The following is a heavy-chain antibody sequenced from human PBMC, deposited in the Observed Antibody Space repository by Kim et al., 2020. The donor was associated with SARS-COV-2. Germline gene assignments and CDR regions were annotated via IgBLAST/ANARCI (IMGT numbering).Heavy chain of an antibody. V-gene: IGHV3-21*01. D-gene: IGHD3-16*01. CDR3: AKGAMGFGAFDI. Sequence: YYADSVKGRFTISRDNAKNSLYLQMNSLRAEDTAVYYCAKGAMGFGAFDIWGQGTMVTVSS. J-gene: IGHJ3*02.